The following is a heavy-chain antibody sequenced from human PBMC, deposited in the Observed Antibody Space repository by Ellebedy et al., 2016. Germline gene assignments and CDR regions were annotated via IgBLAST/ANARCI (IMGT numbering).Heavy chain of an antibody. V-gene: IGHV1-69*13. CDR2: IIPIFGTA. CDR3: ARKQLVGSAFDI. Sequence: ASVKVSCKASGGTFSSYAISWVRQAPGQGLEWMGGIIPIFGTANYAQKFQGRVTITADESTSTAHMELSSLRSEDTAVYYCARKQLVGSAFDIWGQGTMVTVSS. CDR1: GGTFSSYA. J-gene: IGHJ3*02. D-gene: IGHD6-6*01.